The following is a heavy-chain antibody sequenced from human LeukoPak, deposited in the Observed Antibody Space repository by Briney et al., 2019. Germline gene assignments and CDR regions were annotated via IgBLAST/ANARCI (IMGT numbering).Heavy chain of an antibody. J-gene: IGHJ6*03. Sequence: GASVKVSCKASGYTFTGYYMHWVRQAPGQGLEWMGWINPNSGGTNYAQKFQGRVTMTRDTSISTAYMELSRLRSDDTAVYYCARDAREYYYGSGSYLLIYYYMDVWGKGTTVTVSS. D-gene: IGHD3-10*01. V-gene: IGHV1-2*02. CDR3: ARDAREYYYGSGSYLLIYYYMDV. CDR2: INPNSGGT. CDR1: GYTFTGYY.